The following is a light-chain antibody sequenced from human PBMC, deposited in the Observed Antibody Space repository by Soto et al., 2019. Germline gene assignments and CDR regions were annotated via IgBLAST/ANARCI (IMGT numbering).Light chain of an antibody. Sequence: SVLTQPTSASGTPGQRVTISCSGSSSNIGTNTVIWYQQLPGAAPKLLIYSDNQRPSGVPDRFAGSKSGTSASLAISGLQSEDEADYYCAAWDVSLVVFGGGTKVTVL. CDR3: AAWDVSLVV. CDR2: SDN. J-gene: IGLJ2*01. CDR1: SSNIGTNT. V-gene: IGLV1-44*01.